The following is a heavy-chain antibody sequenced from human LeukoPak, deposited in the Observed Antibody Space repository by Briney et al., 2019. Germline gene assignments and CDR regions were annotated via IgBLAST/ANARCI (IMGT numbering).Heavy chain of an antibody. CDR3: ARETMVRGVSHFDY. J-gene: IGHJ4*02. Sequence: PSETLSLTCTVSGGSISSSSYYWGWIRQPPGKGLEWIGSIYYSGSTYYNASLKSRVTISVDTSKNQFSLKLSSVTAADTAVYYCARETMVRGVSHFDYWGQGTLVTVSS. CDR2: IYYSGST. CDR1: GGSISSSSYY. D-gene: IGHD3-10*01. V-gene: IGHV4-39*07.